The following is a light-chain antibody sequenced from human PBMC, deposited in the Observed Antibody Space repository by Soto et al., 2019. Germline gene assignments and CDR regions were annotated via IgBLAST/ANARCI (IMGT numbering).Light chain of an antibody. J-gene: IGKJ5*01. Sequence: EIVLTQSPGTLSLSPGERATLSCRASQSVAGSYLAWYQQKPGQAPRLLIYGASSRATGIPDRFSGSGSGTDFTLTISRLEPEDFAVYYCQRYASSTIPFGQGTRLEIK. CDR2: GAS. CDR3: QRYASSTIP. V-gene: IGKV3-20*01. CDR1: QSVAGSY.